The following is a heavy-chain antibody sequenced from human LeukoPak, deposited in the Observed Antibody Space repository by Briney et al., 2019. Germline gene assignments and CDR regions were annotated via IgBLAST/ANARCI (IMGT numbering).Heavy chain of an antibody. CDR2: IYHSGST. CDR3: ARNIVATLGYYYYYYMDV. V-gene: IGHV4-38-2*02. Sequence: PSETLSLTCTVSGYSISSGYYWGWIRPPPGKGLEWIGSIYHSGSTYYNPSLKSRVTISVDTSKNQFSLKLSSVTAADTAVYYCARNIVATLGYYYYYYMDVWGKGTTVTVSS. D-gene: IGHD5-12*01. CDR1: GYSISSGYY. J-gene: IGHJ6*03.